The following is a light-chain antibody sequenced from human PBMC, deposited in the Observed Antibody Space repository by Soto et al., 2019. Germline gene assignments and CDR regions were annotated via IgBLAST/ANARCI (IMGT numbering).Light chain of an antibody. J-gene: IGKJ1*01. Sequence: DIQMTQSPSTLSASVGDRVTITCRACQSIRSWLAWYQQKPGKAPQLLIYDASNLESGVPSRFSGSGSGTEFTLTISSLQPDDFATYYCQQYDSFSKTFGRGTKVEVK. CDR2: DAS. CDR3: QQYDSFSKT. V-gene: IGKV1-5*01. CDR1: QSIRSW.